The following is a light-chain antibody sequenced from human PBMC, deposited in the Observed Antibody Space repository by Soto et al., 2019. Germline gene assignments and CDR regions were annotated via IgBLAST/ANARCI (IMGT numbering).Light chain of an antibody. CDR1: PAISNY. V-gene: IGKV1-16*02. CDR3: QQYNSYPLFT. Sequence: DIQMTQSPSSLSASVGDRVTVTCRASPAISNYLAWFQQKPGIAPKSLIYAASGLQSGVPSKFXGSGSGTDLTLTTTSMHAEDFATYYCQQYNSYPLFTFGPGTKVDIK. J-gene: IGKJ3*01. CDR2: AAS.